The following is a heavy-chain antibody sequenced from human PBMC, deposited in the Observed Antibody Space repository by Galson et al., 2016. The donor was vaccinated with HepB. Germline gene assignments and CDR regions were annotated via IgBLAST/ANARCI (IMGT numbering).Heavy chain of an antibody. Sequence: SLRLSCAASGFTFSNAWMNWVRQASGKGLEWVGRIRDKANGYATAYAASVKGRFTISRDDSKNTAYLQMDSLKTEDTAVYYCTSPLYIYDGSGYDYWGLGALVTVSS. CDR1: GFTFSNAW. J-gene: IGHJ4*02. CDR3: TSPLYIYDGSGYDY. V-gene: IGHV3-73*01. D-gene: IGHD3-22*01. CDR2: IRDKANGYAT.